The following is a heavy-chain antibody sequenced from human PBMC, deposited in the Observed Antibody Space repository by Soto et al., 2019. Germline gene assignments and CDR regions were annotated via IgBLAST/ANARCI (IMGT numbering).Heavy chain of an antibody. D-gene: IGHD2-15*01. Sequence: SETLSLTCTVSGGSISSGGYYWSWIRQHPGKGLEWIGYIYYSGSTYYNPSLKSRVTISVDTSKNQFSLKLSSVTAADTAVYYCARDRPYCSGGSCYSGAFDIWGQGTMVTVSS. CDR1: GGSISSGGYY. CDR2: IYYSGST. J-gene: IGHJ3*02. CDR3: ARDRPYCSGGSCYSGAFDI. V-gene: IGHV4-31*03.